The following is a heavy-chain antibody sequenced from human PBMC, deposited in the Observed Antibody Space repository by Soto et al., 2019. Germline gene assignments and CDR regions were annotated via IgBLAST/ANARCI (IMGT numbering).Heavy chain of an antibody. Sequence: EVQLLESAGGLVQPGGSLRLSCAASGFTFSSYAMSWLRQAPGKGLEWVSAISGSGGSTYYAGSVQGRFTISRDKSKNTLYLQMNSLRAEDTAVYYCAKEKSDVAYGDFWSGYLPNAFHIWGQGTMVTVSS. CDR1: GFTFSSYA. V-gene: IGHV3-23*01. J-gene: IGHJ3*02. D-gene: IGHD3-3*01. CDR2: ISGSGGST. CDR3: AKEKSDVAYGDFWSGYLPNAFHI.